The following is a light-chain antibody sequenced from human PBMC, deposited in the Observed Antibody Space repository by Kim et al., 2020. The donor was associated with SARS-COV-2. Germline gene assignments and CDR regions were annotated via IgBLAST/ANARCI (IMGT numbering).Light chain of an antibody. CDR1: QGINNH. CDR3: LQHSSYPLT. Sequence: SASVGDRVTITCRASQGINNHFAWFQLKPGKVPKRLIYAASSLQSGVPSRFSGSGSGTEFTLTISSLQPEDSATYYCLQHSSYPLTFGGGTRVEIK. J-gene: IGKJ4*01. V-gene: IGKV1-17*03. CDR2: AAS.